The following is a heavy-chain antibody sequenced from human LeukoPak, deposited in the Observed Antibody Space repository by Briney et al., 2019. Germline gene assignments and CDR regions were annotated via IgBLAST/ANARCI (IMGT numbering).Heavy chain of an antibody. D-gene: IGHD2-15*01. CDR3: ARAGYCSGGSCFEYFQH. Sequence: GRSLRLSCAASGFTFSSYAMHWVRQAPGKGLEWVAVISYDGSNKYYADSVKGRFTISRDNSKNTLYLQMNSLRAEDTAVYYRARAGYCSGGSCFEYFQHWGQGTLVTVSS. J-gene: IGHJ1*01. CDR1: GFTFSSYA. CDR2: ISYDGSNK. V-gene: IGHV3-30-3*01.